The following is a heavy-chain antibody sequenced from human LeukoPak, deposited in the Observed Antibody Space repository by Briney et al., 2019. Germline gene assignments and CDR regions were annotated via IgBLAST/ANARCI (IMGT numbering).Heavy chain of an antibody. V-gene: IGHV3-33*06. CDR3: AKRRTTVISLDQ. CDR1: GSTFSSYN. D-gene: IGHD4-11*01. Sequence: GGSLRLSCAASGSTFSSYNMNWVRQAPGKGLEWVAVIWCDGSNKYYADSVKGRFTISRDNSKNTLYLQMNSLRAEDTAVYYCAKRRTTVISLDQWGQGTLATVSS. CDR2: IWCDGSNK. J-gene: IGHJ4*02.